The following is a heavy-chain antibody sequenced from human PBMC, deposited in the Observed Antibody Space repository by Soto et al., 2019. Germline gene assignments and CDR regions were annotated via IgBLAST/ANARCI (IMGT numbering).Heavy chain of an antibody. CDR2: IYYRGNT. D-gene: IGHD3-22*01. Sequence: SETLSLTCTVSGGSVSPYYWTWIRQPPGKGLEWIGYIYYRGNTNYNPSLKSRVTISLDTSKSQFSLKLTSVTAADTAVYYCARGYYYDIGFDYWGQGTLVTVSS. CDR1: GGSVSPYY. CDR3: ARGYYYDIGFDY. V-gene: IGHV4-59*02. J-gene: IGHJ4*02.